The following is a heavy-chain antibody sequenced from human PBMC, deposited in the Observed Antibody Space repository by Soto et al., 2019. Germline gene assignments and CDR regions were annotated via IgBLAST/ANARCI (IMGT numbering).Heavy chain of an antibody. CDR1: GYSFTAYF. V-gene: IGHV1-2*02. D-gene: IGHD5-12*01. J-gene: IGHJ4*02. Sequence: APVKVSFKASGYSFTAYFVHWVRQATGQGLEWMGWINPNSGRTKNSPKFQGRVTMTRDTSVTTFYMEVSWLTSDDTAVYYCARDWGQHSGYIWGQETLVTVSS. CDR3: ARDWGQHSGYI. CDR2: INPNSGRT.